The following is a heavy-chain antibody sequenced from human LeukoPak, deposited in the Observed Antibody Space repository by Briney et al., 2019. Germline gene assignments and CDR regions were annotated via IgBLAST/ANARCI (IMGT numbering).Heavy chain of an antibody. J-gene: IGHJ6*02. CDR2: ISYDGSNK. V-gene: IGHV3-30*03. CDR3: VRAGSIAAAGYYYYYYGMDV. D-gene: IGHD6-13*01. Sequence: QAGRSLRLSCAASGFTFSSYGMHWVPQAPGKGLEWVAVISYDGSNKYYADSVKGRFTIPRDNSKNTLYLQMNSLRAEDTAVYYCVRAGSIAAAGYYYYYYGMDVWGQGTTVTVSS. CDR1: GFTFSSYG.